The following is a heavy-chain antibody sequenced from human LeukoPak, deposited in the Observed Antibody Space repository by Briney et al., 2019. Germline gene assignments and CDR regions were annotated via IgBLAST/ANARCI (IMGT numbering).Heavy chain of an antibody. V-gene: IGHV3-23*02. D-gene: IGHD3-22*01. CDR1: GFTFSSYA. Sequence: GGSLRLSCAASGFTFSSYAMSWVRQAPGKGLEWVSVFCGRGGSVCHVDSVKGRYNMSRENSKNTLSLQMNSLRAEDTAVYYCAKGDSGYYYDSSGYLNWFDPWGQGTLVTVSS. CDR3: AKGDSGYYYDSSGYLNWFDP. J-gene: IGHJ5*02. CDR2: FCGRGGSV.